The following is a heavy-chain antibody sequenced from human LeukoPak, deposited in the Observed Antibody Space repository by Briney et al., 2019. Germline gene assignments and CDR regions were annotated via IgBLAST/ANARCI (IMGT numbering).Heavy chain of an antibody. CDR2: ISGSGGST. V-gene: IGHV3-23*01. Sequence: GGSLRLSCAASGFTFSSNAMSWVRQAPGKGLEWVSAISGSGGSTYYADSVKGRFTISRDNSKNTLYLQMNSLRAEDTAVYYCAKAKAGIVVVPAAITEDYWGQGTLVTVSS. J-gene: IGHJ4*02. CDR3: AKAKAGIVVVPAAITEDY. CDR1: GFTFSSNA. D-gene: IGHD2-2*01.